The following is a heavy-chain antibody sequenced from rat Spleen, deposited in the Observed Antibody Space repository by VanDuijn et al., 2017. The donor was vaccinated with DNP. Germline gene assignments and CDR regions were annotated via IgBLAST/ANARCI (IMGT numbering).Heavy chain of an antibody. Sequence: QVQLQQSGVELAKPGSSVKISCKASGFTFTSYYISWIKQTTGQGLEYVGSINTGSGGTKYNEKFKGKATLTVDKSSSTAFMQLSSLTPDDSAVYYCAREETYFGYDYFDYWGQGVMVTVSS. J-gene: IGHJ2*01. V-gene: IGHV1-43*01. CDR2: INTGSGGT. CDR3: AREETYFGYDYFDY. CDR1: GFTFTSYY. D-gene: IGHD1-9*01.